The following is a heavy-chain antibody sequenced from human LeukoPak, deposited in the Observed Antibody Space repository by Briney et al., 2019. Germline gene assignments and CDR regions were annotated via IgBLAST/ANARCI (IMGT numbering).Heavy chain of an antibody. CDR1: GFTFSSYA. J-gene: IGHJ4*02. CDR2: VTGSASST. Sequence: GGSLRLSCAASGFTFSSYAMSWVRQAPGKGLEWVSAVTGSASSTYYADSVKGRFTISRDNSKNTLYLQMNSLRAEDTAVYYCARAALYYYDSSGLPDYWGQGTLVTVSS. V-gene: IGHV3-23*01. D-gene: IGHD3-22*01. CDR3: ARAALYYYDSSGLPDY.